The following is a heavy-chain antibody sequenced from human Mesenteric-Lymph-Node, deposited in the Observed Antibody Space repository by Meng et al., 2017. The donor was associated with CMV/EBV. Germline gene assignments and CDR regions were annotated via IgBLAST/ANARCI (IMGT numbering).Heavy chain of an antibody. V-gene: IGHV3-53*01. Sequence: GGSLRLSCAASGFTVSGSFMNWIRQAPGKGLECVSIIYSDGRTDYADSVKGRFAISRDNSKNTLYLQMNRLRVEDTAVYYCVRSVGWVDTWGHGTLVTVSS. D-gene: IGHD5-24*01. CDR2: IYSDGRT. CDR1: GFTVSGSF. CDR3: VRSVGWVDT. J-gene: IGHJ5*01.